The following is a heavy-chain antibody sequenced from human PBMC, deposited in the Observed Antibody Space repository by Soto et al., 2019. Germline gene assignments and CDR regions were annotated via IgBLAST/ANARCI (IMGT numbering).Heavy chain of an antibody. V-gene: IGHV4-59*08. CDR2: IYYSGST. J-gene: IGHJ4*02. Sequence: SETLSLTCTVSGGSISSYYWSWIRQPPGKGLEWIGYIYYSGSTNYNPSLKSRVTISVDTSKNQFSLKLSSVTAADTAVYYCARLVPAAIACIDYWGQGTLVTVAS. CDR3: ARLVPAAIACIDY. D-gene: IGHD2-2*02. CDR1: GGSISSYY.